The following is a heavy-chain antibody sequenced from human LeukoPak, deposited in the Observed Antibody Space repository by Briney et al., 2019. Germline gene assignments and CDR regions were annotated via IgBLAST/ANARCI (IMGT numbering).Heavy chain of an antibody. V-gene: IGHV3-30*02. CDR2: IRYDGSNK. D-gene: IGHD4-17*01. Sequence: GGSLRLSCSASGFTFSSYGMHWVRQAPGKGLEWVAFIRYDGSNKYYADSVKGRFTISRDNSKNTLYLQMNSLRAEDTAVYYCAKAFHDYGDYFDYWGQGTLVTVSS. CDR1: GFTFSSYG. CDR3: AKAFHDYGDYFDY. J-gene: IGHJ4*02.